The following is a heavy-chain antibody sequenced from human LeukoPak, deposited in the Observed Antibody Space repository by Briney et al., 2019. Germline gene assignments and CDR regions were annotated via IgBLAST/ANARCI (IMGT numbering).Heavy chain of an antibody. CDR3: ARGARLLWFGELEC. Sequence: ASVKVSCKASGYTFTSYGISWVRQAPGQGLEWMGWISAYNGNTNYAQKLQGRVTMTTDTSTSTAYMELRSLRSDDTAVYYCARGARLLWFGELECWGQGTLVTVSS. V-gene: IGHV1-18*01. CDR2: ISAYNGNT. D-gene: IGHD3-10*01. J-gene: IGHJ4*02. CDR1: GYTFTSYG.